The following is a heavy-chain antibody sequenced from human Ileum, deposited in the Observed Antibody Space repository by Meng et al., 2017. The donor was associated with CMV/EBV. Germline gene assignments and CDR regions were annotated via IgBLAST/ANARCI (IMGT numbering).Heavy chain of an antibody. Sequence: GGPLRLSCAASGFTFSSSGMHWVRQAPGRGLEWVAFIWYDETTKYYADSVKGRFSISRDISKNTVYLQMNSLRTEDTAVYFCVKDPELGYWGQGAQVTVSS. V-gene: IGHV3-30*02. J-gene: IGHJ4*02. D-gene: IGHD1-26*01. CDR3: VKDPELGY. CDR2: IWYDETTK. CDR1: GFTFSSSG.